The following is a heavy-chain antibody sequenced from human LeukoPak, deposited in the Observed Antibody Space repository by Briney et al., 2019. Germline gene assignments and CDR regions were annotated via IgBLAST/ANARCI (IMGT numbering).Heavy chain of an antibody. D-gene: IGHD5-12*01. Sequence: PSETLSLTCTVSGGSISSYYWSWIRQPPGKGLEWIAYIYYSGSTNYNPSLKSRVTISVDTSKNQFSLKLSSVTAAHTAVYYCARMGVATSRSFDYWGQGTLVTVSS. J-gene: IGHJ4*02. CDR1: GGSISSYY. V-gene: IGHV4-59*08. CDR3: ARMGVATSRSFDY. CDR2: IYYSGST.